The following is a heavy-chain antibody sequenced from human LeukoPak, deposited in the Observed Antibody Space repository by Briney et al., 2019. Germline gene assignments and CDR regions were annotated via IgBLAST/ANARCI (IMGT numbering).Heavy chain of an antibody. CDR2: LYYSGSI. CDR3: ARHGPPMSPIDY. J-gene: IGHJ4*02. CDR1: GDSISRSTYY. D-gene: IGHD3-22*01. Sequence: SETLSLTCTVSGDSISRSTYYWGWIRQPPGRGLEWIGALYYSGSIYYNPSLKSQVTISVDTPKNQFSLKLNSVTAADTALYYCARHGPPMSPIDYWGQGTLVSVSS. V-gene: IGHV4-39*01.